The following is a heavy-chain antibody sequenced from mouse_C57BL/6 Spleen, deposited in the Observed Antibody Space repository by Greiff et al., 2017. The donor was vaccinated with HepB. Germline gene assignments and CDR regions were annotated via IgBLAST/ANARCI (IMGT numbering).Heavy chain of an antibody. J-gene: IGHJ1*03. V-gene: IGHV5-16*01. CDR3: ARDLGYDYDWYFDV. D-gene: IGHD2-4*01. CDR1: GFTFSDYY. CDR2: INYDGSST. Sequence: EVQVVESEGGLVQPGSSMKLSCTASGFTFSDYYMAWVRQVPEKGLEWVANINYDGSSTYYLDSLKSRFIISRDNAKNILYLQMSSLKSEDTATYYCARDLGYDYDWYFDVWGTGTTVTVSS.